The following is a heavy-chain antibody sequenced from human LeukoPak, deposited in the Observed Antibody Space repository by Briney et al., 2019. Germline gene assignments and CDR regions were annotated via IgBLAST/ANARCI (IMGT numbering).Heavy chain of an antibody. V-gene: IGHV4-4*08. CDR1: GDSISNYY. CDR3: AREQVEYYYYYMDV. J-gene: IGHJ6*03. D-gene: IGHD1-26*01. Sequence: PSETLSLTCTVSGDSISNYYWSWIRQPPGKGLEWIGRIYTSGSTNYNPSLKSRVTISVDTSKNQFSLKLSSVTAADTAVYYCAREQVEYYYYYMDVWGKGTTVTISS. CDR2: IYTSGST.